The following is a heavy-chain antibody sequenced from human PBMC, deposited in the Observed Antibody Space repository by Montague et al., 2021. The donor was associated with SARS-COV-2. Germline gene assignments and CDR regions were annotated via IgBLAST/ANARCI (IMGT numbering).Heavy chain of an antibody. D-gene: IGHD3-10*01. CDR1: GDSISDYS. Sequence: SETLSLTCTGAGDSISDYSWGWIRQPPVLALVWIGYIFHSGATNYNPPLKSRVIISLDTSKSQFSLRLSSVTAADTAIYYCARTSRGSRYFYGVDVWGQGTTVTVSS. CDR2: IFHSGAT. V-gene: IGHV4-59*01. J-gene: IGHJ6*02. CDR3: ARTSRGSRYFYGVDV.